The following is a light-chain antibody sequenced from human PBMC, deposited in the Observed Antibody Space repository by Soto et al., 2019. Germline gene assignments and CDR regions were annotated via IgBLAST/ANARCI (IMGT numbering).Light chain of an antibody. J-gene: IGKJ1*01. V-gene: IGKV1-5*03. Sequence: DIRMTQSPSILSASVGDRVAITCRASQSISSWLAWYQQKPGKAPNLLIHKASHLESGVPSRFSGSGSGTDFTLTISSLQPGDFATYYCQHYNTYPWTFGQGTKVDIK. CDR1: QSISSW. CDR3: QHYNTYPWT. CDR2: KAS.